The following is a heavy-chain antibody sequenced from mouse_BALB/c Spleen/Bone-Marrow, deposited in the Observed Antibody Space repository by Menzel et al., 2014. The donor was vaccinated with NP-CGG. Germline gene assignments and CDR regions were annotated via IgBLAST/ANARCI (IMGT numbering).Heavy chain of an antibody. V-gene: IGHV1-61*01. D-gene: IGHD1-1*01. CDR1: GYSFTSYW. CDR2: IHPSDTET. Sequence: QVQLQQPGAELVRPGASVKLSCKASGYSFTSYWMNWVKQRPGHGLKWIGMIHPSDTETRLNQRLKDKATLTVDKSSSTAYMQLNSPTSEDSAVYYCARLEGNYGSTFAYWGQGTLVTVSA. CDR3: ARLEGNYGSTFAY. J-gene: IGHJ3*01.